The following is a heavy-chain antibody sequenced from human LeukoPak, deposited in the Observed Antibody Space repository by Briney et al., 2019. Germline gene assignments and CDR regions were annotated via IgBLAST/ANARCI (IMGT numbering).Heavy chain of an antibody. CDR3: ASFVHEVGGFFDY. D-gene: IGHD3-16*01. J-gene: IGHJ4*02. V-gene: IGHV3-7*03. Sequence: GGSLGLSCAASGFTFSSYWMSWVRQAPGKGLEWVANIKQDGSEKYYVDSVKGRFTISRDNAKNSLYLQMNSLRAEDTAVYYCASFVHEVGGFFDYWGQGTLVTVSS. CDR1: GFTFSSYW. CDR2: IKQDGSEK.